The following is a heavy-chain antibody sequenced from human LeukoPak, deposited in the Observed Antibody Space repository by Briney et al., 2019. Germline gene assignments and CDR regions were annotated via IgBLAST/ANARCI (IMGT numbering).Heavy chain of an antibody. J-gene: IGHJ4*02. D-gene: IGHD1-14*01. CDR3: ARDGPFPGEEGAAHFDY. CDR1: RGSISGYY. CDR2: IYNTENI. Sequence: PSETLSLTCTVSRGSISGYYWSWIRQPAGKELEWIGRIYNTENINDNPSLKSRVTMSLDTSRNQFSLRLTSVTVADTAVYYCARDGPFPGEEGAAHFDYWGQGTLVTVSS. V-gene: IGHV4-4*07.